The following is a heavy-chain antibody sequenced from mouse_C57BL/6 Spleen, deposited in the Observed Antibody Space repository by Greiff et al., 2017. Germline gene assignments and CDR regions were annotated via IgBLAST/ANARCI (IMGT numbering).Heavy chain of an antibody. CDR1: GFTFSDYG. J-gene: IGHJ4*01. CDR2: ISSGSSPI. V-gene: IGHV5-17*01. CDR3: ARNYYSNFYYAMDY. Sequence: EVKLVESGGGLVKPGGSLKLSCAASGFTFSDYGMHWVRQAPEKGLEWVAYISSGSSPIYYADTVKGRFTISRDNAKNTLFLQMNSLRSEDTAMYYCARNYYSNFYYAMDYWGQGTSVTVSS. D-gene: IGHD2-5*01.